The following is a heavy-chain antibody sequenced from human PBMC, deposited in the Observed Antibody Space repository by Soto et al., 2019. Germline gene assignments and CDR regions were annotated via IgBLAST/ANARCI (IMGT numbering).Heavy chain of an antibody. CDR3: ASSTESGH. V-gene: IGHV1-3*01. D-gene: IGHD2-2*01. CDR2: INVGNGNT. J-gene: IGHJ1*01. Sequence: VQLVQSGAEVKKPGASVKVSCKASGYTFTNYPIHSVRQAPGQGLEWMGWINVGNGNTKYSQRYQGRVTLTRDTSASTAYIELSSLGSDFTVVYHSASSTESGHWGQRSLVTVS. CDR1: GYTFTNYP.